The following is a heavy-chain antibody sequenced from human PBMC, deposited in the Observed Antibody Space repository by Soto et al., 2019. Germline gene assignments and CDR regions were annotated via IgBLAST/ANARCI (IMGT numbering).Heavy chain of an antibody. D-gene: IGHD4-17*01. CDR3: ARGYGDYGEYYYYYYMDV. CDR1: GGSISSNY. Sequence: SETLSLTCTVSGGSISSNYWSWIRQPPWKGLEWIGYIYYSGSTNYNPSLKSRVTISVDTSKNQFSLKLSSVTAADTAVYYCARGYGDYGEYYYYYYMDVWGKGTTVTVSS. V-gene: IGHV4-59*08. CDR2: IYYSGST. J-gene: IGHJ6*03.